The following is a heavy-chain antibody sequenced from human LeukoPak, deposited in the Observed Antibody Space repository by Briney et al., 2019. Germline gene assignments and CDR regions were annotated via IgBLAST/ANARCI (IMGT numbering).Heavy chain of an antibody. V-gene: IGHV1-69*04. D-gene: IGHD4-11*01. Sequence: RASVKVSCKASGGTFSSYAISWVRQAPGQGLEWMGRIIPILGIANYAQKFQGRVTITADKSTSTAYMELSSLRFEDTAVYYCARAFTTSNEYFQHWGQGTLVTVSS. J-gene: IGHJ1*01. CDR2: IIPILGIA. CDR3: ARAFTTSNEYFQH. CDR1: GGTFSSYA.